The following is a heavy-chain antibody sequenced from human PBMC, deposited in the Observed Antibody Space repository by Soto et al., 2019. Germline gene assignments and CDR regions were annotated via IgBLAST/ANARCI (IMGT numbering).Heavy chain of an antibody. CDR3: ARRWTGYSGYGRRIDY. CDR1: GGSFSGYY. D-gene: IGHD5-12*01. Sequence: QVQLQQWGAGLLKPSETLSLTCAVYGGSFSGYYWSWIRQPPGKGLEWIGEINHSGSTNYNPSLKSRVTISVDTAKNPFPLKLSSVTAADTAVYYCARRWTGYSGYGRRIDYWGQGTLVTVSS. CDR2: INHSGST. V-gene: IGHV4-34*01. J-gene: IGHJ4*02.